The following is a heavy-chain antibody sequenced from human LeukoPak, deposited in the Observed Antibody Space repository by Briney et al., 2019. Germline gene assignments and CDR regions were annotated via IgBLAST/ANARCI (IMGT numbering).Heavy chain of an antibody. CDR3: VRLFGSGWPGYFYYAMDV. CDR1: GITVNSTY. V-gene: IGHV3-66*04. J-gene: IGHJ6*02. Sequence: TGGSLRLSCAASGITVNSTYISRVRQAPGKGLEWVSVAYSDGNTYYAGSVKGRFTISRDNSKNTLFLQMNSLRAEDTAVYYCVRLFGSGWPGYFYYAMDVWGQGTTVAVSS. D-gene: IGHD6-19*01. CDR2: AYSDGNT.